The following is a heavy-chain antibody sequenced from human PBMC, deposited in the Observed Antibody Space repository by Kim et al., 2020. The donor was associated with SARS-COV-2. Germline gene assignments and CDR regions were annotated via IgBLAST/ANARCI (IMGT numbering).Heavy chain of an antibody. J-gene: IGHJ6*02. V-gene: IGHV3-48*03. CDR3: VRGRDSYGTGRSLDV. D-gene: IGHD3-10*01. CDR1: GFSFSNHE. CDR2: MTGSGSTI. Sequence: GGSLRLSCAASGFSFSNHEMNWVRQAPGKGLEWVSYMTGSGSTIYYSDSVRGRFTISRDNAKNSLFLLMNSLSPDDTAVYYCVRGRDSYGTGRSLDVWGQGTTVTVSS.